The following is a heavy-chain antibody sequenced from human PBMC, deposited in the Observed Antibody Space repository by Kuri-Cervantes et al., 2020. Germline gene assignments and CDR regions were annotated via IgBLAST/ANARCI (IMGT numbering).Heavy chain of an antibody. D-gene: IGHD2-15*01. CDR1: GYSFTSYR. J-gene: IGHJ4*02. V-gene: IGHV5-51*01. Sequence: GGSLRLSCKGSGYSFTSYRIGWVRQMPGKGLEWMGIIYPGDSDTSYSPSFQGQFTISDDKSISTAYLQWTSLKASDTAMYYCARGLYGSIGSCLFDYWGQGTLVTVSS. CDR2: IYPGDSDT. CDR3: ARGLYGSIGSCLFDY.